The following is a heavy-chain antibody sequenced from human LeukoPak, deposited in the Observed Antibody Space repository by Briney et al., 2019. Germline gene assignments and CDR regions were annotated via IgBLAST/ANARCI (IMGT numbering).Heavy chain of an antibody. CDR3: ARNGDTLLNNWFDL. J-gene: IGHJ5*02. V-gene: IGHV3-23*01. CDR1: GFTFSTYA. Sequence: GGSLRLSCAASGFTFSTYAMTWVRQAPGKGLEWVSVISVSGGDTYYAGSVKGRFTISRDNSKNTLDLQMNSLKAEDTAAYYCARNGDTLLNNWFDLWGQGTLVTVSS. D-gene: IGHD2-21*01. CDR2: ISVSGGDT.